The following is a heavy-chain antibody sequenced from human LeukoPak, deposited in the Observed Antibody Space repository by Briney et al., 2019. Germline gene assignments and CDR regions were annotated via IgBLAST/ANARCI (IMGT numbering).Heavy chain of an antibody. D-gene: IGHD6-19*01. CDR3: ARDMDPGSGWDDFDY. Sequence: ASVKVSCKASGYTFTSYDINWVRQAPGQGLEWVGWMNPNSGDTGYAQKFQGRVTMTRDTSMTTAYMELSRLRSDDTAVYYCARDMDPGSGWDDFDYWGQGTLVTVSS. CDR2: MNPNSGDT. CDR1: GYTFTSYD. V-gene: IGHV1-8*01. J-gene: IGHJ4*02.